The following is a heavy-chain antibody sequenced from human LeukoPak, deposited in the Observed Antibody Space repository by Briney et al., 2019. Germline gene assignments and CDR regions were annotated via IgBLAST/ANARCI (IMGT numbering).Heavy chain of an antibody. D-gene: IGHD2-21*02. V-gene: IGHV3-21*01. Sequence: GGSLRLSCAASGFTFSSYSMNWVRQAPGKGLEWASSISSSSSYIYYADSVKGRFTISRDNAKNSLYLQMNSLRAEDTAVYYCARGRMVVTAIPSAFDIWGQGTMVTVSS. CDR2: ISSSSSYI. J-gene: IGHJ3*02. CDR1: GFTFSSYS. CDR3: ARGRMVVTAIPSAFDI.